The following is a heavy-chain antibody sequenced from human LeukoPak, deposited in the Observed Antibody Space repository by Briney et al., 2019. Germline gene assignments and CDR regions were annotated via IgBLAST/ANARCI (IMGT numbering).Heavy chain of an antibody. V-gene: IGHV3-74*01. J-gene: IGHJ3*01. CDR1: GFTFSSYW. CDR2: IKTDGSNT. Sequence: QPGGSLRLSCAASGFTFSSYWMHWVRQAPGKGLVWVSRIKTDGSNTNYADSVKGRFAVSRDNAKNTLYLQMNSLRVEDTAVYYCARVIGWDEPFDLWGQGTMVTVSS. D-gene: IGHD1-26*01. CDR3: ARVIGWDEPFDL.